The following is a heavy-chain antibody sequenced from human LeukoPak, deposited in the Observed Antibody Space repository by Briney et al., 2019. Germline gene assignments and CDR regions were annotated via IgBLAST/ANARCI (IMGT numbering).Heavy chain of an antibody. CDR2: IYSGGST. Sequence: GGSLRLSCAASGFTFSNAWMSWVRQAPGKGLEWVSVIYSGGSTDYADSVKGRFTISRDNLKNTLYLQMNTLRAEDTAVYYCARGPAGYNWGQGTLVTVSS. CDR3: ARGPAGYN. J-gene: IGHJ4*02. D-gene: IGHD1-1*01. CDR1: GFTFSNAW. V-gene: IGHV3-53*01.